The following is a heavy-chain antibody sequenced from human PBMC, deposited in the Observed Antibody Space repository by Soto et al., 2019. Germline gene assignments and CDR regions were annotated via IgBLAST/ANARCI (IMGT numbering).Heavy chain of an antibody. CDR2: ISAYNGNT. V-gene: IGHV1-18*01. CDR3: ARDRDIVATVRDPWPLPLMDV. CDR1: GYTFTSYG. D-gene: IGHD5-12*01. Sequence: QVQLVQSGAEVKKPGASVKVSCKASGYTFTSYGISWVRQAPGQGLEWMGWISAYNGNTNYAQKLQGKVTKTTATSTSTAYMELRSLRSDDTAVYYCARDRDIVATVRDPWPLPLMDVWGQGTTVTVSS. J-gene: IGHJ6*02.